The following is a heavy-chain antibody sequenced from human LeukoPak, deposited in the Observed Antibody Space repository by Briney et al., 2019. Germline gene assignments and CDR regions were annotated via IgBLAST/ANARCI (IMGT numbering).Heavy chain of an antibody. D-gene: IGHD3-10*01. CDR1: GYTFTVYF. CDR3: ARGRGTTMVRGVITNYFDL. Sequence: GASVKVSCKASGYTFTVYFIHWVRQAPGQGLEWMGWIDPNSGGTNYAQKFLGSVTMTGDTSINTAFMELSRLRSDDTAIYYCARGRGTTMVRGVITNYFDLWGRGSLVTVSS. V-gene: IGHV1-2*02. J-gene: IGHJ2*01. CDR2: IDPNSGGT.